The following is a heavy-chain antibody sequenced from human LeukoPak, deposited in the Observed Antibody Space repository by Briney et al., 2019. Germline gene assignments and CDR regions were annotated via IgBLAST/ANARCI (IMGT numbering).Heavy chain of an antibody. CDR1: GGSISSSSSY. V-gene: IGHV4-39*07. CDR3: ARASHWNQLHYFDY. D-gene: IGHD1-1*01. J-gene: IGHJ4*02. CDR2: IYYSGST. Sequence: SETLSLTCTVSGGSISSSSSYWGWIRQPPGKGLEWIGSIYYSGSTYYNPSLKSRVTISVDKSKNQFSLKLSSVTAADTAVYYCARASHWNQLHYFDYWGQGTLVTVSS.